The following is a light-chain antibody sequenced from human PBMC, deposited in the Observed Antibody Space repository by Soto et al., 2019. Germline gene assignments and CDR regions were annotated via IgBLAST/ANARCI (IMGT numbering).Light chain of an antibody. CDR1: QTVSSN. CDR2: GAS. Sequence: EIVMTQSPAILSVSPGERATLSCRAGQTVSSNLAWYQQKPGQAPRLLIYGASTRATGIPARFSGSGSGTEFTLTISSPQSEDFAVYYCQQDNNWPLTFGGGTKVDI. J-gene: IGKJ4*01. V-gene: IGKV3-15*01. CDR3: QQDNNWPLT.